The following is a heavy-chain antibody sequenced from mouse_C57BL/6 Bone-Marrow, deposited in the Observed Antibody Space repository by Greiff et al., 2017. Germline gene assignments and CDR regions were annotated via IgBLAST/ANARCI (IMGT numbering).Heavy chain of an antibody. J-gene: IGHJ2*01. Sequence: QVQLQQPGAELVKPGASVKLSCKASGYTFTSYWMQWVKQRPGQGLEWIGELDPSDSYTNYNQKFKGKATLTVETSSSTAYMQLSSLTSEDSAVYYRARSCYYWYYFDYWGQGTTLTVSS. CDR2: LDPSDSYT. V-gene: IGHV1-50*01. CDR3: ARSCYYWYYFDY. D-gene: IGHD2-3*01. CDR1: GYTFTSYW.